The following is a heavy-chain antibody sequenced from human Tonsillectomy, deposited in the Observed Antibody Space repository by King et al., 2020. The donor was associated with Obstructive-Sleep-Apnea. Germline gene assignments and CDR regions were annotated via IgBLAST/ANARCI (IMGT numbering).Heavy chain of an antibody. Sequence: QLVQSGAEVKKPGSSVKVSCKASGGTFSRYAISWVRQAPGQGLEWMGRIIPILGIANYAQKFQGRVTITADKSTSTAYMELSSLRSEDTAVYYCARDGDLGYYGMDVWGQGTTVTVSS. D-gene: IGHD3-10*01. J-gene: IGHJ6*02. CDR1: GGTFSRYA. V-gene: IGHV1-69*04. CDR3: ARDGDLGYYGMDV. CDR2: IIPILGIA.